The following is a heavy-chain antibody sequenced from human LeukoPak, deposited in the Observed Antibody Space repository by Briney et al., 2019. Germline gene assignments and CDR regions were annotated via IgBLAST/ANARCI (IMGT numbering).Heavy chain of an antibody. CDR1: GFTFSSYA. J-gene: IGHJ4*02. CDR3: ARDPAAWPSVYAETPDY. D-gene: IGHD2-8*01. Sequence: PGTSLRLSCAASGFTFSSYAMHWVRQAPGKGLEWVAVISYDGSNKYYADSVKGRFTISRDNSKNTLYLQMNSLRAEDTAVYYCARDPAAWPSVYAETPDYWGQGTLVTVSS. CDR2: ISYDGSNK. V-gene: IGHV3-30-3*01.